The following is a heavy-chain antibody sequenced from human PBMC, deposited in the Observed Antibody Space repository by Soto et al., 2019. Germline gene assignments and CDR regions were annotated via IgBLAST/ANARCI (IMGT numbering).Heavy chain of an antibody. Sequence: GESLKISCKGSGYSFTSYWIGWVRQMPGKGLEWMGIIYPGDSDTRYSPSFQGQVTISADKSISTAYLQWSSLKASDTAMYYCARHTKTGTTSDWFDPWGQGTLVTVSS. V-gene: IGHV5-51*01. CDR3: ARHTKTGTTSDWFDP. J-gene: IGHJ5*02. D-gene: IGHD1-7*01. CDR1: GYSFTSYW. CDR2: IYPGDSDT.